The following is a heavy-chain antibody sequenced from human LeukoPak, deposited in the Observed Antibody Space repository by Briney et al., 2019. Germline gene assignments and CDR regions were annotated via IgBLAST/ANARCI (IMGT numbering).Heavy chain of an antibody. CDR2: MNPNSGNT. D-gene: IGHD5-18*01. V-gene: IGHV1-8*01. CDR3: ARGLKQLWFKQGLVDY. CDR1: GYTFTSYD. Sequence: GASVKASCKASGYTFTSYDINWVRQATGQGLEWMGWMNPNSGNTGYAQKFQGRVTMTRNTSISTAYMELSSLRSEDTAVYYCARGLKQLWFKQGLVDYWGQGTLVTVSS. J-gene: IGHJ4*02.